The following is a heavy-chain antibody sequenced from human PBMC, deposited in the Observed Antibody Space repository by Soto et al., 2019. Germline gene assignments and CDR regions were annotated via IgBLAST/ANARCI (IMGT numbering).Heavy chain of an antibody. CDR2: IYYSGST. D-gene: IGHD3-16*01. CDR3: AIAFGSAQGDVDY. V-gene: IGHV4-31*03. Sequence: QVQLQESGPGLVKPSQTLSLTCTVSGGSISSGGYYWSWIRQHPGKGLEWIGYIYYSGSTYYNPSLKSRVTLSVDTSKNQFSLKLSSVTAADTAVYYCAIAFGSAQGDVDYWGQGTLVTVSS. CDR1: GGSISSGGYY. J-gene: IGHJ4*02.